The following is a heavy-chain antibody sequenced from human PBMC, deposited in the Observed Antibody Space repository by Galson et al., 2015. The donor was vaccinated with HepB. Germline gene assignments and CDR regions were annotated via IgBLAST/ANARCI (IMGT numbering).Heavy chain of an antibody. D-gene: IGHD2-2*01. CDR3: ARGGCSSTSCSFYYYYYMDV. J-gene: IGHJ6*03. Sequence: SVKVSCKASGGTFSSYAISWVRQAPGQGLEWMGRIIPILGIANYAQKFQGRVTITADKSTSTAYMELSSLRSEDTAVYYCARGGCSSTSCSFYYYYYMDVWGKGTTVTVSS. CDR1: GGTFSSYA. V-gene: IGHV1-69*04. CDR2: IIPILGIA.